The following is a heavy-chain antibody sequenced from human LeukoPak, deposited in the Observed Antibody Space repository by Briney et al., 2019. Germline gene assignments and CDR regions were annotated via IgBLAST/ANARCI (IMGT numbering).Heavy chain of an antibody. Sequence: SVKVSCKASGGTFSSYAISWVRQAPGQGLEWMGRIIPIFGTANYAQKFQGRVTITTDESTSTAYMELSSLRSEDTAVYYCARDLRYSRGWHYYYYMDVWGKGTTVTVSS. CDR3: ARDLRYSRGWHYYYYMDV. J-gene: IGHJ6*03. V-gene: IGHV1-69*05. CDR1: GGTFSSYA. CDR2: IIPIFGTA. D-gene: IGHD6-19*01.